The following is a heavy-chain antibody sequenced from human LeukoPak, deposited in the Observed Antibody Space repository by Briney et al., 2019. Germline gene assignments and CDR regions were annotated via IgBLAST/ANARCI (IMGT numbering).Heavy chain of an antibody. CDR3: AKDRMGFGELPYYFDY. J-gene: IGHJ4*02. CDR1: GFTFSSYG. D-gene: IGHD3-10*01. V-gene: IGHV3-30*02. CDR2: IRYDGSNK. Sequence: LPGGSLRLSCAASGFTFSSYGMHWVRQAPGKGLEWVAFIRYDGSNKYYADSVKGRFTISRDNSKNTLYLQMNSLRAEDTAVYYCAKDRMGFGELPYYFDYWGQGTLVTVSS.